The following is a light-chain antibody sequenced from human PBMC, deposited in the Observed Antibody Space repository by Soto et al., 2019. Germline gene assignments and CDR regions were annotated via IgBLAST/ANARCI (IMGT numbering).Light chain of an antibody. Sequence: QSVLTQPASVSGSPGQSVTISCTGTSSDFGNYKFVSWYQRHPGKVPKVIIYETTKRPSGVSDRFSGSKSGNTASLTISGLQAEDEADYYCFSFTSSNTHVFGSGTKVTVL. CDR3: FSFTSSNTHV. CDR1: SSDFGNYKF. CDR2: ETT. V-gene: IGLV2-23*01. J-gene: IGLJ1*01.